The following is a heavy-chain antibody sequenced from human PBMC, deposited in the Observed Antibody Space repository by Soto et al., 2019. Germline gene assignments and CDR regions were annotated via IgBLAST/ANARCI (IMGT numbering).Heavy chain of an antibody. Sequence: EVQLLESGGGLVQPGGSLRLSCATSGFTFSSYAMAWVRQAPGKGLEWVSAISESGGITYHAASVKGRFSISRDNSRNMLYLQMNSLGAEDTAVYYCARAAHYDFWSGYYYMDVWGIGTTVTVSS. D-gene: IGHD3-3*01. CDR2: ISESGGIT. J-gene: IGHJ6*03. V-gene: IGHV3-23*01. CDR1: GFTFSSYA. CDR3: ARAAHYDFWSGYYYMDV.